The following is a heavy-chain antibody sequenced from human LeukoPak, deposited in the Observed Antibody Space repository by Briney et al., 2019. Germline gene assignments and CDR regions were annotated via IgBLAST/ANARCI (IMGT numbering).Heavy chain of an antibody. J-gene: IGHJ6*02. D-gene: IGHD2-15*01. CDR1: GGSISSNNYY. CDR3: TRRASGSGGTQAGMDV. V-gene: IGHV4-39*01. CDR2: ILYTGGS. Sequence: PSETLSLTCTVSGGSISSNNYYWDWIRQPPGKGLEWIGSILYTGGSWVKPSLKSRASISVDTSRNQFSLTLHSVNAIDTALYYCTRRASGSGGTQAGMDVWGQGTTVTVSS.